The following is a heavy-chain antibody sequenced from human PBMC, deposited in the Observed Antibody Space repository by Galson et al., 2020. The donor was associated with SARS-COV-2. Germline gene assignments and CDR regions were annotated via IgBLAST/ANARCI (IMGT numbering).Heavy chain of an antibody. D-gene: IGHD3-3*01. J-gene: IGHJ6*02. CDR1: GFTFDDYG. CDR3: ARASEGYDFWGGYPRGGMDV. Sequence: GESLKISCAASGFTFDDYGMSWVRQTPGKGLEWVSGINWNGGSTGYADSVKGRFTISRDNAKNSLYLQMNSLRAEDTALYYCARASEGYDFWGGYPRGGMDVWGQGTTVTVSS. CDR2: INWNGGST. V-gene: IGHV3-20*04.